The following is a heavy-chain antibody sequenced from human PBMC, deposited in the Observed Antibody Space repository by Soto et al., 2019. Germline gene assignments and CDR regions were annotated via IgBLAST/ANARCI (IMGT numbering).Heavy chain of an antibody. CDR3: ARKTSEYCSGGSCPHMDV. CDR2: INHSGST. Sequence: SETLSLTCAVYGGSFSGYYWSWIRQPPGKGLEWIGEINHSGSTNYNPSLKSQVTISVDTSKNQFSLKLSAVTAADTAVYYCARKTSEYCSGGSCPHMDVWGKGTTVTVSS. V-gene: IGHV4-34*01. J-gene: IGHJ6*03. CDR1: GGSFSGYY. D-gene: IGHD2-15*01.